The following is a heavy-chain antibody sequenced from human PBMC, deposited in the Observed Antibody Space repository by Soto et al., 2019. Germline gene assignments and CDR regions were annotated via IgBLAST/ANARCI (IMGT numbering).Heavy chain of an antibody. V-gene: IGHV3-23*01. Sequence: EVQMLESGGGLVQPGGSLRLSCAASGFICSSYDMSWVRQAPGKGLEWVSTILVSDSTHYEDSVRGRFTISRDRSKNTVYLQMNSLTVGDTAVYYCAKSTATTGGAFDICGQGTMVTGSS. CDR2: ILVSDST. CDR1: GFICSSYD. D-gene: IGHD1-7*01. J-gene: IGHJ3*02. CDR3: AKSTATTGGAFDI.